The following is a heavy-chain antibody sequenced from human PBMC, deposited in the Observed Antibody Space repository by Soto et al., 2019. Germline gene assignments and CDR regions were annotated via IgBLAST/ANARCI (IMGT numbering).Heavy chain of an antibody. CDR3: ARDSFSVLRYFVHLYYYYGMDV. J-gene: IGHJ6*02. D-gene: IGHD3-9*01. CDR1: GFTFSSYA. CDR2: ISYDGSNK. V-gene: IGHV3-30-3*01. Sequence: PGGSLRLSCAASGFTFSSYAMHWVRQAPGKGLEWVAVISYDGSNKYYADSVKGRFTISRDNSKNTLYLQMNSLRAEDTAVYYCARDSFSVLRYFVHLYYYYGMDVWSQGTTVTVSS.